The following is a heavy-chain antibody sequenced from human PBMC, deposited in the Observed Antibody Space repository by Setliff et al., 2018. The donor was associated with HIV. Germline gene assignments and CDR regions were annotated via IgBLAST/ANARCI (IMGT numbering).Heavy chain of an antibody. J-gene: IGHJ2*01. CDR1: NDSITSGDYY. CDR3: ARSDGDPGPADWFCDL. CDR2: SYYSGTAFFSGTAFYSPSA. V-gene: IGHV4-31*03. Sequence: PSETLSLTCTVSNDSITSGDYYWSWIRQHPGKGLEWIGTSYYSGTAFFSGTAFYSPSAYSNPSLRSRLTLSIDTSQNHFSLQLTSVTAADTAIYFCARSDGDPGPADWFCDLWGRGTMVTVSS.